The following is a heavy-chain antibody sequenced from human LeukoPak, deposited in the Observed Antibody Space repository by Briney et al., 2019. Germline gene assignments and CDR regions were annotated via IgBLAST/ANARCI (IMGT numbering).Heavy chain of an antibody. J-gene: IGHJ4*02. CDR1: GFTFSSYA. CDR3: ANGGSIAVATPLDY. CDR2: ITGSGGST. D-gene: IGHD6-19*01. Sequence: GGSLRLSCAASGFTFSSYAMSWVRQAPGKGLERVSGITGSGGSTYYADSVKGRFTISRDNSKTTLYLQMNSLRAEDTAVYYCANGGSIAVATPLDYWGQGTLVTVSS. V-gene: IGHV3-23*01.